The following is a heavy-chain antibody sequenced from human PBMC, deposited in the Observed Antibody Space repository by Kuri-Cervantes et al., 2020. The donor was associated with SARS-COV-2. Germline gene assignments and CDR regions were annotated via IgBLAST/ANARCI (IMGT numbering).Heavy chain of an antibody. D-gene: IGHD2-2*01. Sequence: GGSLRLSCAASGFTFSSYEMNWVRQAPGKGLEWVSYISSSGSTIYYADSVKGRFTISRDNAKNSLYLQMNSLRAEDTAVYYCARVVIPAALDYWGRGTLVTVSS. CDR1: GFTFSSYE. J-gene: IGHJ4*02. CDR2: ISSSGSTI. V-gene: IGHV3-48*03. CDR3: ARVVIPAALDY.